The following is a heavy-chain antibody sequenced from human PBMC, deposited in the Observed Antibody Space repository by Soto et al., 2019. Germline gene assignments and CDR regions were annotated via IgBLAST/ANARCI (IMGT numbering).Heavy chain of an antibody. D-gene: IGHD2-21*01. CDR1: RYTFTTYG. J-gene: IGHJ3*02. Sequence: ASVKVSCKASRYTFTTYGISWVRQAPGQGLEWMGWISGYTNNTDYAQKFKGRVTMTTDTSTTTVYMDLRSLRSDDTALYYCARDGPTIVAKDAFDIWGQGTTVTV. CDR3: ARDGPTIVAKDAFDI. CDR2: ISGYTNNT. V-gene: IGHV1-18*01.